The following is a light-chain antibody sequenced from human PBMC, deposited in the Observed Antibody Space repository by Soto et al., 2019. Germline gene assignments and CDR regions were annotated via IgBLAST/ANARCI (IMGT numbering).Light chain of an antibody. V-gene: IGKV1-39*01. CDR2: APS. J-gene: IGKJ2*01. CDR1: QSISTY. Sequence: DIQLTQSPSSLSASVGDRVTITCRASQSISTYLTWYQQKPGKAPIILIYAPSSLLSMLPSRFSGSGYGTDFPLTISSLELEDFATYYSQHSYRAPYNFGRGTKLQIK. CDR3: QHSYRAPYN.